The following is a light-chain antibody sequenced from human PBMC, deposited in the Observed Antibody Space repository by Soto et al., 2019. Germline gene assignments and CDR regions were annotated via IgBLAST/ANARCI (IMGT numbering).Light chain of an antibody. Sequence: DIQMTQSPSTLSGSVGDRVTITCRASQTSSSWLAWYQQKPGKAPKLLIYKASTLKSGVPSRFSGSGSGTEFTLTISSLQPDDFATYYCQQYNSYSTFGQGTKVDIK. CDR3: QQYNSYST. V-gene: IGKV1-5*03. CDR1: QTSSSW. CDR2: KAS. J-gene: IGKJ1*01.